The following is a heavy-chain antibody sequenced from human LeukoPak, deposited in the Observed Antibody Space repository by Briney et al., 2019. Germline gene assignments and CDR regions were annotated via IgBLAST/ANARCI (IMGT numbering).Heavy chain of an antibody. CDR3: AREWYYDILTGFQPIGPFDY. Sequence: GRSLRLSCAASGFTFSSYGMHWVRQAPGKGLEWVAVIWYDGSNKYYADSVKGRFTISRDNSKNTLYLQMNSLRAEDTAVYYCAREWYYDILTGFQPIGPFDYWGQGTLVTVSS. CDR2: IWYDGSNK. V-gene: IGHV3-33*01. D-gene: IGHD3-9*01. CDR1: GFTFSSYG. J-gene: IGHJ4*02.